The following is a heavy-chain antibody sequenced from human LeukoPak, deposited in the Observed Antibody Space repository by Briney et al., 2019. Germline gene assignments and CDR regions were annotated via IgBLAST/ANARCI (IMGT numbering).Heavy chain of an antibody. V-gene: IGHV4-31*03. D-gene: IGHD3-10*01. J-gene: IGHJ4*02. Sequence: AQTLSLTCTVSGGSISSGGYYWSWIRQHPGKGPEWIGYIYYSGSTYYNPSLKSRVTISVDTSKNQFSLKLSSVTAADTAVYYCARTTYYYGSGSSPHLDYWGQGTLVTVSS. CDR2: IYYSGST. CDR3: ARTTYYYGSGSSPHLDY. CDR1: GGSISSGGYY.